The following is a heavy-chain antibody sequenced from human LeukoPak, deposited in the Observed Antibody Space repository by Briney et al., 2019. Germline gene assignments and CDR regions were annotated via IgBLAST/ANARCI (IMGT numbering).Heavy chain of an antibody. CDR1: GFTFSSYS. CDR3: AKDLYEGSGWGIFDY. Sequence: PGGSLRLSCAASGFTFSSYSMNWVRQAPGKGLEWVSSISSSSSYIYYADSVKGRFTISRDNSKNTLYLQMNSLRAEDTAVYYCAKDLYEGSGWGIFDYWGQGTLVTVSS. CDR2: ISSSSSYI. D-gene: IGHD6-19*01. V-gene: IGHV3-21*04. J-gene: IGHJ4*02.